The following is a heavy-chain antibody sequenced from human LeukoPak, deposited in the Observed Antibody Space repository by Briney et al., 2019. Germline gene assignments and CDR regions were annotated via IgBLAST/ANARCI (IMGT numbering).Heavy chain of an antibody. V-gene: IGHV1-69*01. CDR2: IIPIFGTA. Sequence: SVKVSCKASGGTFSSYAISWVRQAPGQGLEWMGGIIPIFGTANYAQKFQGRVTITADESTSTAYMELSSLRSEDTAVYYCARGVTYYYDSSGYYHLDYWGQGTLVTVSS. CDR1: GGTFSSYA. D-gene: IGHD3-22*01. CDR3: ARGVTYYYDSSGYYHLDY. J-gene: IGHJ4*02.